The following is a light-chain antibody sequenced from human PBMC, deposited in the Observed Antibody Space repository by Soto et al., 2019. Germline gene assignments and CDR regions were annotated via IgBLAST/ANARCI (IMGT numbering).Light chain of an antibody. CDR3: QHRSSWPVT. CDR2: DSS. CDR1: QSVQSY. V-gene: IGKV3-11*01. Sequence: EVVLTQSPVTLSLSQGERATLSCRDSQSVQSYLAWYQQKPGQAPSLIIYDSSNRSTGDPARFSGSVSGTDFTLTIRTLEPEDFAVYYGQHRSSWPVTFGQGKRLEI. J-gene: IGKJ5*01.